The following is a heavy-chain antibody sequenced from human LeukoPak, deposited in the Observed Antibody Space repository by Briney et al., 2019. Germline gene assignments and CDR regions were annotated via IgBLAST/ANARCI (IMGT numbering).Heavy chain of an antibody. CDR1: GFTFSSYS. Sequence: GGSLRLSCAASGFTFSSYSMNWVRQAPGKGLEWVSSISSSSSYIYYADSVKGRFTISRDNAKNSLYLQMNSLRAEDTAVYYCAREGRSLYYYYYMDVWGKGTTVTVSS. CDR3: AREGRSLYYYYYMDV. CDR2: ISSSSSYI. V-gene: IGHV3-21*01. J-gene: IGHJ6*03.